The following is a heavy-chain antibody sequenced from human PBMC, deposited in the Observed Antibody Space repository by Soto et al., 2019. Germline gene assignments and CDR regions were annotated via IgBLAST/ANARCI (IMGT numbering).Heavy chain of an antibody. CDR1: GGSISSSNW. J-gene: IGHJ5*02. CDR3: ASGIGYCISTSCSNWFDP. Sequence: PSETLSLTCAVSGGSISSSNWWSWVRQPPGKGLEWIGEIYHSGSTNYNPSLKSRVTISVDKSKNQFSLKLSSVTAADTAVYYCASGIGYCISTSCSNWFDPWGQGTLVTSPQ. CDR2: IYHSGST. D-gene: IGHD2-2*01. V-gene: IGHV4-4*02.